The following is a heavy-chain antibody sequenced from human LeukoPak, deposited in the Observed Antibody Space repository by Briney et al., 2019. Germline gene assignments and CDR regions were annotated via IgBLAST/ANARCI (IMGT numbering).Heavy chain of an antibody. Sequence: GGSLRLPCAASGFTFSSYGMHWVRQAPGKGLEWVAVISYDGSNKYYADSVKGRFTISRDNSKNTLYLQMNSLRAEDTAVYYCARDSVYYDILTGYFDYWGQGTLVTVSS. CDR2: ISYDGSNK. V-gene: IGHV3-30*03. CDR1: GFTFSSYG. D-gene: IGHD3-9*01. CDR3: ARDSVYYDILTGYFDY. J-gene: IGHJ4*02.